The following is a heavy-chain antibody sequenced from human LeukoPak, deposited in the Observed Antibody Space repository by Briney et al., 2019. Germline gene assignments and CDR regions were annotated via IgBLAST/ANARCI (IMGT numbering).Heavy chain of an antibody. CDR1: GGSFSTYY. CDR2: INDSEIT. CDR3: ARRPIPSSPGVIAHAFDL. J-gene: IGHJ3*01. Sequence: SETLSLTCAVYGGSFSTYYWSWIRQPPGKGLEWIGEINDSEITNYNPSLKSRVTISVDTSKNQFSLKLYSVTAADTAMYYCARRPIPSSPGVIAHAFDLWGQGTMVTVSS. V-gene: IGHV4-34*01. D-gene: IGHD2-21*01.